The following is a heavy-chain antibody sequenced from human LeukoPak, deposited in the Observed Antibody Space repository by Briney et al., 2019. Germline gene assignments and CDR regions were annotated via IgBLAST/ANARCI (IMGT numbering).Heavy chain of an antibody. CDR1: GFTVSSNY. V-gene: IGHV3-66*01. CDR2: IYSGGST. D-gene: IGHD2-2*01. Sequence: PGGSLRLSCAASGFTVSSNYMSWVRQAPGKGLEWVSVIYSGGSTYYADSVKGRFTISRDNSKNTLYLQMNSLRAEDTAVYYCARAIVVIPAAIRYWGQGTLVTVSS. J-gene: IGHJ4*02. CDR3: ARAIVVIPAAIRY.